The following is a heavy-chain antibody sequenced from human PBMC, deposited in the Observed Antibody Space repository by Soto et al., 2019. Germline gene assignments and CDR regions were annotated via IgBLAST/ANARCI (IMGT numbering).Heavy chain of an antibody. CDR3: ARGIAAAGSDY. V-gene: IGHV4-59*01. Sequence: PSETLSLTCTVSGGSISSYYWSWIRQPPGKGLEWIGYIYYSGSTNYNPSLKSRVTISVDTSKNQFSLKLSSVTAADTAVYYCARGIAAAGSDYWGQGTLVTVS. CDR2: IYYSGST. J-gene: IGHJ4*02. CDR1: GGSISSYY. D-gene: IGHD6-13*01.